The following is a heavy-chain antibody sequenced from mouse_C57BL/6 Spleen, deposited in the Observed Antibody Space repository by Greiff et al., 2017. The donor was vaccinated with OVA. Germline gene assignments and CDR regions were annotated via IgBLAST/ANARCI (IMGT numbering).Heavy chain of an antibody. CDR3: ARRRNWGYYFDY. CDR1: GYTFTSYW. CDR2: IHPNSGST. Sequence: QVQLQQPGAELVKPGASVKLSCKASGYTFTSYWMHWVKQRPGQGLEWIGMIHPNSGSTNYNEKFKSKATLTVDKSSNTAYMQLSSLTSEDSAVYYCARRRNWGYYFDYWGQGTTLTVSS. V-gene: IGHV1-64*01. J-gene: IGHJ2*01. D-gene: IGHD4-1*01.